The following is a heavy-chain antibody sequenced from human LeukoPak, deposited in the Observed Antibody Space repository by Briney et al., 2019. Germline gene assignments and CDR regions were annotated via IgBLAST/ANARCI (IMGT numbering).Heavy chain of an antibody. CDR3: ARVVVVAANNWFDP. V-gene: IGHV1-2*02. J-gene: IGHJ5*02. CDR2: INPNSGGT. D-gene: IGHD2-15*01. Sequence: ASVKVSCQASGYTFTGYYMHWVRQAPGQGLEWMGWINPNSGGTNYAQKFQGRVTMTRDTSISTAYMELSRLRSDDTAVYYCARVVVVAANNWFDPWGQGALVTVSS. CDR1: GYTFTGYY.